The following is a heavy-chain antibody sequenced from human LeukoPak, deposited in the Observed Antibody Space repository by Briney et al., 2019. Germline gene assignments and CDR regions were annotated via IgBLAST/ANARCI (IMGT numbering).Heavy chain of an antibody. CDR3: AISYGGKGGWLDP. D-gene: IGHD4-23*01. V-gene: IGHV1-8*03. Sequence: GASVKVSCKASGYTFISYDINWVRQASGQGLEWMGWMNPNSGNTGYAQKFQGRVTITRNTSISTAYMELSSLRSEDTAVYYCAISYGGKGGWLDPWGQGTLVTVSS. J-gene: IGHJ5*02. CDR2: MNPNSGNT. CDR1: GYTFISYD.